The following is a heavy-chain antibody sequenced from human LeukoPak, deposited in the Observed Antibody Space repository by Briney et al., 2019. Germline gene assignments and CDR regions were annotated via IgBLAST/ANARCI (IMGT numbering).Heavy chain of an antibody. V-gene: IGHV3-11*01. D-gene: IGHD3-3*01. Sequence: GGSPRLSCAASGFIFSDYYMNWIRQAPGKGLEWVSYISSSGNTIYYADSVKGRFSISRDNAKNSLYLQMNSLRAEDTAVYYCATFPFSDFWSGYFDYWGQGTLVTVSS. CDR2: ISSSGNTI. CDR3: ATFPFSDFWSGYFDY. J-gene: IGHJ4*02. CDR1: GFIFSDYY.